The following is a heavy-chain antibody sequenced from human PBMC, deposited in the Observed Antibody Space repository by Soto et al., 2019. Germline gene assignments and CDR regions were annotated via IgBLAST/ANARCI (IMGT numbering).Heavy chain of an antibody. D-gene: IGHD6-13*01. J-gene: IGHJ4*02. Sequence: VGSLRLSCAASGFTFSSYAMSWVRQAPGKGLEWVSAISGSGGSTYYADSVKGRFTISRDNSKNTLYLQMNSLRAEDTAVYYCAKTPYRIAAAGMGYYFDYWGQGTLVTVSS. CDR2: ISGSGGST. V-gene: IGHV3-23*01. CDR1: GFTFSSYA. CDR3: AKTPYRIAAAGMGYYFDY.